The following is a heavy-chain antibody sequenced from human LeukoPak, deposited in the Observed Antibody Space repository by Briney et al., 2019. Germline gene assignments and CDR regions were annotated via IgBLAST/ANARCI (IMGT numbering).Heavy chain of an antibody. Sequence: SETLSLTCTVSGDSISSGNYYWGWIRQPAGKGLEWIGRFFTSGSTNYNPSFKSRVTISVDTSKNQVSLRLNSVTAADSAVYYCARDVARVGFFDSRGQGTLVTVSS. CDR3: ARDVARVGFFDS. J-gene: IGHJ4*02. D-gene: IGHD1-26*01. V-gene: IGHV4-61*02. CDR2: FFTSGST. CDR1: GDSISSGNYY.